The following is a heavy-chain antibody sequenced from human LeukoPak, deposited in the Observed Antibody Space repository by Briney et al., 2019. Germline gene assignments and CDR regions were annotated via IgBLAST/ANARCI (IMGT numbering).Heavy chain of an antibody. V-gene: IGHV5-51*01. CDR3: ARHQWDYYYYYGMDV. CDR1: GHTFSDNW. Sequence: GDSLKISCKAFGHTFSDNWIGWVRHMPGKGLEWMGVIYPGDSRVRYSPSFQGQVTISVDKSISTAYLQWSSLKASDTAMYYCARHQWDYYYYYGMDVWGQGTTVTVSS. J-gene: IGHJ6*02. CDR2: IYPGDSRV. D-gene: IGHD1-26*01.